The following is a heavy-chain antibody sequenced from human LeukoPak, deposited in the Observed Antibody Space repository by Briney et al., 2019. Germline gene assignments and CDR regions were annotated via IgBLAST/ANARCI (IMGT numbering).Heavy chain of an antibody. V-gene: IGHV4-39*01. CDR2: IYYSGST. CDR1: GGSISSSSYY. J-gene: IGHJ4*02. D-gene: IGHD6-19*01. CDR3: AGLAVAGFDY. Sequence: SETLSLTCTVSGGSISSSSYYWGWIRQPPGKGLEWIGSIYYSGSTYYSPSLKSRVTISVDTSKNQFSLKLSSVTAADTAVYYCAGLAVAGFDYWGQGTLVTVSS.